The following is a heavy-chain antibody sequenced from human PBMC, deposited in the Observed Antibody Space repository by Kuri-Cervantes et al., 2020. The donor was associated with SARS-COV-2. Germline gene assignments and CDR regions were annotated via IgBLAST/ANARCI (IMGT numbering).Heavy chain of an antibody. V-gene: IGHV1-18*01. J-gene: IGHJ3*01. CDR3: ATEGYSIIIWAFAH. CDR2: ISAYNGNT. CDR1: GYTFTSYG. D-gene: IGHD3-22*01. Sequence: ASVKVSCKASGYTFTSYGISWVRQAPGQGLEWMGWISAYNGNTNYAQKLQGRVTMTTDTSTSTAYMELRSLRSEDTAVYYCATEGYSIIIWAFAHWGQGTKVTVSS.